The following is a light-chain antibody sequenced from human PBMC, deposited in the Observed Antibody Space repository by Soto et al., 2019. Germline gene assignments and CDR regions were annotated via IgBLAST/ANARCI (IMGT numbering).Light chain of an antibody. J-gene: IGKJ1*01. CDR1: QSVSSSY. CDR3: QQYDSSPRT. CDR2: GAS. Sequence: EIVLTQSPGTLSLSPGERATLSCRASQSVSSSYLAWYQQKPGQAPRLLIYGASSRATGIPYRFSGSGSGTDFTSTISRLEPEDFAVYYCQQYDSSPRTFGQRTKVEIK. V-gene: IGKV3-20*01.